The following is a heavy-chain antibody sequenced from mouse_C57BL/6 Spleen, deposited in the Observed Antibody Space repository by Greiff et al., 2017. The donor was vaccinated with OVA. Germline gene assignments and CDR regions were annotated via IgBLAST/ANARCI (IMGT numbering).Heavy chain of an antibody. CDR1: GYTFTSYW. Sequence: VQLQQPGAELVKPGASVKLSCKASGYTFTSYWMHWVKQRPGRGLEWIGRIDPNSGGTKYNEKFKSKATLTVDKPSSTAYMQLSSLTSDDSAVYYFARSTTVVAPYAMDYWGQGTSVTVSS. CDR3: ARSTTVVAPYAMDY. J-gene: IGHJ4*01. V-gene: IGHV1-72*01. D-gene: IGHD1-1*01. CDR2: IDPNSGGT.